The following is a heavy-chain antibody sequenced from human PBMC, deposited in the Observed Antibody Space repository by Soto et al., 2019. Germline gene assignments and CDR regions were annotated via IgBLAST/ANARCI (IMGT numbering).Heavy chain of an antibody. CDR3: AKLPTSYYYYGMDV. V-gene: IGHV1-2*04. CDR2: INPNSGGT. CDR1: GYTFTGYY. Sequence: ASVKVSCKASGYTFTGYYMHWVRQAPGQGLEWMGWINPNSGGTNYAQKFQGWVTMTRDTSISTAYMELSRLRSDDTAVYYCAKLPTSYYYYGMDVWGQGTTVTVSS. J-gene: IGHJ6*02. D-gene: IGHD3-10*01.